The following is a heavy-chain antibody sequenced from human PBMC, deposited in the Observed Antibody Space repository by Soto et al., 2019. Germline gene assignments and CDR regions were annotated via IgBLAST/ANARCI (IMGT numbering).Heavy chain of an antibody. Sequence: ASVKVSCKASGYTFTSYAMHWVRQAPGQRLEWMGWINAGNGNTKYSQKFQGRVTITRDTSASTAYMELSSLRSEDTAVYYCARDEEVGAIFDYWGQGTLVTVSS. CDR1: GYTFTSYA. V-gene: IGHV1-3*01. D-gene: IGHD1-26*01. J-gene: IGHJ4*02. CDR2: INAGNGNT. CDR3: ARDEEVGAIFDY.